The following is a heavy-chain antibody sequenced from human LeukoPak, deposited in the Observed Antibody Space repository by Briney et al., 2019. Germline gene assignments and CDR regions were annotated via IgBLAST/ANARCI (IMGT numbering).Heavy chain of an antibody. J-gene: IGHJ4*02. CDR3: ANLLRWEPY. D-gene: IGHD4-23*01. CDR1: GFTFSSYS. Sequence: GGSLRLSCAASGFTFSSYSMNWVRQAPGKGPEWVSSISSSSNIYYADSMKGRFTISRDNAKNSLYLQMNSLRAEDTAVYYCANLLRWEPYWGQGTLVTVSS. CDR2: ISSSSNI. V-gene: IGHV3-21*01.